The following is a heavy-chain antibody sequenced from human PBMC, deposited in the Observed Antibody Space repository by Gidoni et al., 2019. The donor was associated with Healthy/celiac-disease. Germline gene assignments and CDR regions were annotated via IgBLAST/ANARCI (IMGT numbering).Heavy chain of an antibody. D-gene: IGHD4-17*01. J-gene: IGHJ2*01. CDR2: IKQDGSEK. Sequence: EVQLVESGGGLVQPGGSLRLSCAASGFTFSSYWMRLVRQAPGKGLEWVANIKQDGSEKYYVDSVKGRFTISRDNAKNSLYLQMNSLRAEDTAVYYCARDLLEKHDYGDMLNWYFDLWGRGTLVTVSS. CDR3: ARDLLEKHDYGDMLNWYFDL. V-gene: IGHV3-7*01. CDR1: GFTFSSYW.